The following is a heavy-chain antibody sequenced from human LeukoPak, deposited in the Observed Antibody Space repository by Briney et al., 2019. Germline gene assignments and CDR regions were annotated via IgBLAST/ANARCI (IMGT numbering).Heavy chain of an antibody. CDR2: IYPGDSDT. CDR3: ARHSDIVVVVPDN. J-gene: IGHJ4*02. Sequence: GESLKISCKGSGYSFTSYWIGWVRQMPGKGLEWMGIIYPGDSDTRYSPSFQGQVTISADKSISTAYLQWSSLKASDTAMYYCARHSDIVVVVPDNWGQGTLVTVSS. CDR1: GYSFTSYW. D-gene: IGHD2-15*01. V-gene: IGHV5-51*01.